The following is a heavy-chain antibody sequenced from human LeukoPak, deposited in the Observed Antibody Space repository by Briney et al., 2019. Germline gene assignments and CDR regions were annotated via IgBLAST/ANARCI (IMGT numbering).Heavy chain of an antibody. CDR2: INYSGGHT. J-gene: IGHJ4*02. V-gene: IGHV3-23*01. CDR3: AKDDSMTLDHFDT. D-gene: IGHD4-11*01. CDR1: GFTFNRNA. Sequence: GGSLTLSCAVSGFTFNRNAMSWVRQAPGKGLEWVSGINYSGGHTYYADSVKGRFTISRDNSKNTLSLQMSSLRAEDTAVYYCAKDDSMTLDHFDTWGQGTLVTVSS.